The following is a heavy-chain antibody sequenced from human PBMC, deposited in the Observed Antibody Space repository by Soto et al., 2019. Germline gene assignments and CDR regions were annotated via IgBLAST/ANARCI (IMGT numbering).Heavy chain of an antibody. V-gene: IGHV3-23*01. CDR2: ISNSGSNR. CDR1: GFTFSNYV. Sequence: EVQLLEYGGGLVQPGGSLRLSCAASGFTFSNYVMSWVRQAPGKGLEWVSSISNSGSNRYYAESVKGRVTISRDNSNNTLYLQMHSLRAEDTALYYCARRGRTLPHYSYYMDVWGKGTTVTVSS. J-gene: IGHJ6*03. CDR3: ARRGRTLPHYSYYMDV.